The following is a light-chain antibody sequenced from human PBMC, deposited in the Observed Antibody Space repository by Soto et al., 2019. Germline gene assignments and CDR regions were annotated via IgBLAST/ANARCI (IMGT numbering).Light chain of an antibody. J-gene: IGKJ4*01. CDR1: QSVSSN. CDR2: GAS. Sequence: IVMTQSPVTLSVSPGVGATLSCRASQSVSSNLACYQQKPGQAPRLLIYGASTRAAGVPARFSGSGSGTEFTLTISSLQSEDFALYYCQQYNSWISFGGGTKVEIK. CDR3: QQYNSWIS. V-gene: IGKV3-15*01.